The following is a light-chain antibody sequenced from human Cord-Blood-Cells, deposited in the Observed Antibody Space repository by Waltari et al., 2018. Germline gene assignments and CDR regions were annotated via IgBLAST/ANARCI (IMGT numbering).Light chain of an antibody. CDR2: GAS. Sequence: IVLTLCPGTLSLSPGEGAPLSCRASQSVSSSYLACYKQQPGQAPRLLIYGASSRATGIPDRFSGSGSGTDFTHTISRLETEDFAVYCCQKYGSSPYNFGQGTTLEMK. CDR3: QKYGSSPYN. V-gene: IGKV3-20*01. CDR1: QSVSSSY. J-gene: IGKJ2*01.